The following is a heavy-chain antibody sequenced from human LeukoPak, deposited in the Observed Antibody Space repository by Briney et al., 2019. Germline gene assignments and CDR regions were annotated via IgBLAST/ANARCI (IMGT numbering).Heavy chain of an antibody. D-gene: IGHD5-12*01. CDR3: ARLPRSGYSGYDYWFDP. J-gene: IGHJ5*02. V-gene: IGHV4-39*07. CDR1: GGSISSGDYY. CDR2: IYYDGST. Sequence: HPSETLSLTCTVSGGSISSGDYYWGWIRQPPGQGLEWIGNIYYDGSTYYTPSLKSRVTISVDTSKNQFSLKLSSVTAADTAVYYCARLPRSGYSGYDYWFDPWGQGTLVTVSS.